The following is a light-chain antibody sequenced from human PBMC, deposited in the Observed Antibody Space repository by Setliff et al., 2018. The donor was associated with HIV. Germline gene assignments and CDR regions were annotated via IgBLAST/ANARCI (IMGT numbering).Light chain of an antibody. CDR1: SSDVGGYTY. J-gene: IGLJ1*01. CDR3: SSNTRSRTRV. CDR2: EVS. Sequence: QSVLTQPASVSGSPGQAITISCTGTSSDVGGYTYVSWYQQHPGKVPKLIIYEVSNRPSGVSNRFSGSKSDNTASLTISGLQAEDEADYYCSSNTRSRTRVFGTGTKVTVL. V-gene: IGLV2-14*01.